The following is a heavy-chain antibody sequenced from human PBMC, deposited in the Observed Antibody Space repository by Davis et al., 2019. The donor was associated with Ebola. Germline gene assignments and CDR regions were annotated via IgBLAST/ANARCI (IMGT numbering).Heavy chain of an antibody. V-gene: IGHV3-33*01. CDR1: GFTFSSYG. CDR3: ARVSDDFWSGYPEPAYYYYGMDV. D-gene: IGHD3-3*01. J-gene: IGHJ6*02. CDR2: IWYDGSNK. Sequence: GESLKISCAASGFTFSSYGMHWVRQAPGKGLEWVAVIWYDGSNKYYADSVKGRFTISRDNSKNTLYLQMNSLRAEDTAVYYCARVSDDFWSGYPEPAYYYYGMDVWGQGTTVTVSS.